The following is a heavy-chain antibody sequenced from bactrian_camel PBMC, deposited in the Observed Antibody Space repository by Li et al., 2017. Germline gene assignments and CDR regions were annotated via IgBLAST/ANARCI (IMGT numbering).Heavy chain of an antibody. CDR2: INSGGDST. V-gene: IGHV3S40*01. Sequence: DVQLVESGGGLVQPGGPLRLSCAASGFTFSSSDMTWVRQAPGKGLEWVSTINSGGDSTYYAYSAKGRFTISRDNAKNTLYLQMNSLKTEDTAVYYCATDPSRGDWYVDWGQGTQVTVS. J-gene: IGHJ4*01. CDR1: GFTFSSSD. D-gene: IGHD1*01. CDR3: ATDPSRGDWYVD.